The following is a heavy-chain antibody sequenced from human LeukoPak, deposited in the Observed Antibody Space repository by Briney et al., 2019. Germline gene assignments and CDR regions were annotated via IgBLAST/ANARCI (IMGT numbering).Heavy chain of an antibody. CDR2: ISSSSSFI. CDR1: GFTFSRYS. V-gene: IGHV3-21*01. CDR3: ARDPPLGSCSTISCPHLDY. D-gene: IGHD2-2*01. J-gene: IGHJ4*02. Sequence: GWSLRLYCAASGFTFSRYSMNWLRQAPGKGMKWVSSISSSSSFIYYADSVKGRFTISRDNAKNSLYLQMNSLRSEDTAVYYCARDPPLGSCSTISCPHLDYWGQGTLVTVSS.